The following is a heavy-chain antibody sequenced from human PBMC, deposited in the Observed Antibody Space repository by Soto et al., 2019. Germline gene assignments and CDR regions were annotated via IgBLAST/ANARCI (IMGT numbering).Heavy chain of an antibody. V-gene: IGHV1-8*01. Sequence: ASVKVSCKASGYTFTSYDINCVRQATGQGLEWMGWMNPNSGNTGYAQKFQGRVTMTRNTSISTAYMELSSLRSEDTAVYYCARGPYYDYIWGSYRYINGWFDPWGQGTLVTVSS. J-gene: IGHJ5*02. CDR3: ARGPYYDYIWGSYRYINGWFDP. CDR1: GYTFTSYD. CDR2: MNPNSGNT. D-gene: IGHD3-16*02.